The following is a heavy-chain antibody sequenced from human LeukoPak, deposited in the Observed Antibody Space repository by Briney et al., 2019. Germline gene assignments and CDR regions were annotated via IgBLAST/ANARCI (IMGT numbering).Heavy chain of an antibody. CDR3: ASTDTAMDKTARYYFDY. V-gene: IGHV4-30-2*01. CDR2: IYQSGST. D-gene: IGHD5-18*01. CDR1: GGSISSGGYS. J-gene: IGHJ4*02. Sequence: SETLSLTCAVSGGSISSGGYSWSWIRQPPGKGLEWIGYIYQSGSTYYNPSLKSRVTISVDTSKNQFSLKLSSVTAADTAVYYCASTDTAMDKTARYYFDYWGQGTLVTVSS.